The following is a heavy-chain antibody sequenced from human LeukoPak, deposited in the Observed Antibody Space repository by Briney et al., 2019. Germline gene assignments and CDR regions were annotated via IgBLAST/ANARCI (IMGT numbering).Heavy chain of an antibody. D-gene: IGHD2-15*01. J-gene: IGHJ4*02. CDR2: ISSSGSNI. Sequence: GGSLKLSCAASGFTFSSYEMNWVRQAPGKGLEWVSYISSSGSNIYYADSVKGRFTISRDNAKNSLYLQMNSLRAEDTAVYYCVRVGYCSGGSCYNWGQGTLVTVSS. CDR1: GFTFSSYE. V-gene: IGHV3-48*03. CDR3: VRVGYCSGGSCYN.